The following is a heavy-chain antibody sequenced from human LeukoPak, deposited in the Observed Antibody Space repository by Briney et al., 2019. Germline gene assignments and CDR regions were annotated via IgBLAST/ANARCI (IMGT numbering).Heavy chain of an antibody. CDR2: ITSSGRTM. CDR1: GFTFSDYY. Sequence: GGSLRLSCAASGFTFSDYYMSWIRQAPGKGLEWVSYITSSGRTMNYADSVTGRFTIFRDNAKNSLYLQMNSLRAEDTAVYYCARAVGAMSWGDFDYWGQGTLVTVSS. V-gene: IGHV3-11*01. J-gene: IGHJ4*02. D-gene: IGHD1-26*01. CDR3: ARAVGAMSWGDFDY.